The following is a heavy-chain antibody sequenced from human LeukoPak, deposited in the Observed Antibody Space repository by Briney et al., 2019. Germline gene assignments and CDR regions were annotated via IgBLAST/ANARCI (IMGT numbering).Heavy chain of an antibody. CDR3: ARLKYYYDSSGYYPYFDY. V-gene: IGHV5-51*01. Sequence: GESLKISCKGSGCSFTSYWIGWVRQMPGKGLEWMGIIYPGDSDTRYSPSFQGQVTISADKSISTAYLQWSSLKASDTAMYYCARLKYYYDSSGYYPYFDYWGQGTLVTVSS. CDR1: GCSFTSYW. J-gene: IGHJ4*02. CDR2: IYPGDSDT. D-gene: IGHD3-22*01.